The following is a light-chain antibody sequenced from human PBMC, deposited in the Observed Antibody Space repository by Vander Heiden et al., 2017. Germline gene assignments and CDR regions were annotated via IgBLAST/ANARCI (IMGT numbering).Light chain of an antibody. CDR3: QAWDSSTVV. CDR2: QDS. CDR1: KLGDKY. Sequence: SYELTQPPSVSVSPGRTASITGSGDKLGDKYACWYQQKPGQSPVLVIYQDSKRPSGIPERFSGSNSGNTATLTISGTQAMDEADYYCQAWDSSTVVFGGGTKLTVL. J-gene: IGLJ2*01. V-gene: IGLV3-1*01.